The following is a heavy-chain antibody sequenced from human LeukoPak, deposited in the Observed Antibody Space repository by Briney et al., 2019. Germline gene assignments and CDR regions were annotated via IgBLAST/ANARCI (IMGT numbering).Heavy chain of an antibody. D-gene: IGHD3-9*01. CDR2: IIPIFGTA. J-gene: IGHJ4*02. CDR3: ARGRTKLLRYFDWLLYPFDY. CDR1: GGTFSSYA. Sequence: ASVKVSCKASGGTFSSYAISWVRQAPGQGLEWMGGIIPIFGTANYAQKFQGRVTITADKSTSTAYMELRSLRSDDTAVYYCARGRTKLLRYFDWLLYPFDYWGQGTLVTVSS. V-gene: IGHV1-69*06.